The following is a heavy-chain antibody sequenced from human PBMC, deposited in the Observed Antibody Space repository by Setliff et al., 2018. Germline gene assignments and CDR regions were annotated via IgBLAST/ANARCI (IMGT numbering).Heavy chain of an antibody. J-gene: IGHJ6*03. CDR3: ARLPKIVTGYYGSHYYYYMDV. D-gene: IGHD3-9*01. CDR2: ISHSGDP. CDR1: GGSFSGYH. V-gene: IGHV4-34*01. Sequence: SETLSLTCAVYGGSFSGYHWSWIRQPPGKGLEWIGEISHSGDPNYNPSLKSRVTMFVDTSKNQFSLRLNSVTAADTAVYYCARLPKIVTGYYGSHYYYYMDVWGKGTTVTVSS.